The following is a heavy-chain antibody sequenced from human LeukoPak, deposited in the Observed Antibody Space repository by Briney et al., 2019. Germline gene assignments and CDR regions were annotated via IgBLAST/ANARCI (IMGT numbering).Heavy chain of an antibody. J-gene: IGHJ4*02. Sequence: AGGSLRLSCAASEFSVGSNYMTWVRQAPGKGLEWVANIKQDGSDKYYVDSVKGRFTISRDNTNNSLYLQMNSLRAEDTAVYYCARDVTPFIWGQGTLVTVSS. CDR1: EFSVGSNY. D-gene: IGHD2-15*01. CDR3: ARDVTPFI. V-gene: IGHV3-7*01. CDR2: IKQDGSDK.